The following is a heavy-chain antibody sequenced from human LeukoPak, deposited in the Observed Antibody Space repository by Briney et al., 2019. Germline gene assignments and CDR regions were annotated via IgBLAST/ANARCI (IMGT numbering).Heavy chain of an antibody. CDR1: GFTFSSYW. CDR2: IKQDGSEK. V-gene: IGHV3-7*01. D-gene: IGHD3-22*01. CDR3: AREDYYDPFDY. Sequence: PGGSLRLSCAASGFTFSSYWTSWVREAPGKGLEWVANIKQDGSEKYYVDSVKGRFTISRDNAKNSLYLQMNSLRAEDTAVYYCAREDYYDPFDYWGQGTLVTVSS. J-gene: IGHJ4*02.